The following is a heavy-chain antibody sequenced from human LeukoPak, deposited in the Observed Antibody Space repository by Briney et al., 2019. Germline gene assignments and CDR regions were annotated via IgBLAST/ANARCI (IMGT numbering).Heavy chain of an antibody. CDR2: IYHSGST. Sequence: PSGTLSLTYAVSGGSISSSNWGSWVHQPPGKGLEGMEEIYHSGSTNYTPSLKSRVTISADKSKNQFSLKLSSVTAADTAVYYCARDPKGYCSGGSCYGWGQGTLVTVSS. V-gene: IGHV4-4*02. D-gene: IGHD2-15*01. J-gene: IGHJ4*02. CDR3: ARDPKGYCSGGSCYG. CDR1: GGSISSSNW.